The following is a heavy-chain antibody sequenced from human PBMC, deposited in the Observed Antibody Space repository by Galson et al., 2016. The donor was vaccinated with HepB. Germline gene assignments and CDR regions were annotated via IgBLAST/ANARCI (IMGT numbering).Heavy chain of an antibody. V-gene: IGHV4-4*02. CDR3: TRVEGGCSRTSCVLDP. CDR2: IYHDGNT. Sequence: TLSLTCGVSGDSISSTNWWTWVRQPPGKRPEWIGEIYHDGNTFYNPSLSSRVTISVDKSGNQFSLKLTSVTAADTAAYYCTRVEGGCSRTSCVLDPWGQGTLVTVSS. D-gene: IGHD2-2*01. CDR1: GDSISSTNW. J-gene: IGHJ5*02.